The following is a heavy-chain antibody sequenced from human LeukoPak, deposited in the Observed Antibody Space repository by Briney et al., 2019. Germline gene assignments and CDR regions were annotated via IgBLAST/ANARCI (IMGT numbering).Heavy chain of an antibody. J-gene: IGHJ4*02. Sequence: PGGSQRLSCAASGFTFTTYAMSWVRQAPGKGLEWVSGISGGGDSTYYADSVKGRFTISRDNAKNTLYLQMNSLRAEDTAVYYCARARYCSSSSCYIDYWGQGTLVTVSS. CDR1: GFTFTTYA. CDR3: ARARYCSSSSCYIDY. V-gene: IGHV3-23*01. D-gene: IGHD2-2*02. CDR2: ISGGGDST.